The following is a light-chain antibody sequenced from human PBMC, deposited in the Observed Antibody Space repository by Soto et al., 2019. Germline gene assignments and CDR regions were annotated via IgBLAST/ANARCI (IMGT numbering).Light chain of an antibody. J-gene: IGLJ2*01. V-gene: IGLV1-51*01. CDR2: DNN. CDR1: SSNIGDNY. CDR3: GTWDSSLSAGV. Sequence: QPVLTQPPSVSAAPGQGVTMSCSGSSSNIGDNYVSWYQQLPGTAPKLLIYDNNKRPSGIPDRFSGSKSGTSATLGITGLQTGDEADYYCGTWDSSLSAGVFGGGTKVTVL.